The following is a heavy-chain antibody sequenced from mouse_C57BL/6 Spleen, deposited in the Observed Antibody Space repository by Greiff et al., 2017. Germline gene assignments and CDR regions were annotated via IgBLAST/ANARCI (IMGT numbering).Heavy chain of an antibody. D-gene: IGHD4-1*01. CDR1: GYTFTSYW. CDR3: AKIAGTGAMDY. J-gene: IGHJ4*01. Sequence: VQLQQPGAELVMPGASVKLSCKASGYTFTSYWMHWVKQRPGQGLEWIGEIDPSDSSTNYNQKFKGKSTLTVDKSSSTAYMQLSSLTSEDSAVYYCAKIAGTGAMDYWGQGTSVTVSS. CDR2: IDPSDSST. V-gene: IGHV1-69*01.